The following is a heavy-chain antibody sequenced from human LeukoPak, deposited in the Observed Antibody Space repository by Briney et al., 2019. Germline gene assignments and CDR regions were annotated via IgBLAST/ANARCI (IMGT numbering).Heavy chain of an antibody. V-gene: IGHV3-33*03. CDR3: AKGSYGSGSYLDY. Sequence: GRSLRLSCGASGFTFSNSGFHWVRQAPGKGLEWVAVIWYDGSNKNYVYSVKGRFTISRDNSKNTVYLEMNSLRAEDTAVYYCAKGSYGSGSYLDYWGQGTLVTVSS. D-gene: IGHD3-10*01. J-gene: IGHJ4*02. CDR1: GFTFSNSG. CDR2: IWYDGSNK.